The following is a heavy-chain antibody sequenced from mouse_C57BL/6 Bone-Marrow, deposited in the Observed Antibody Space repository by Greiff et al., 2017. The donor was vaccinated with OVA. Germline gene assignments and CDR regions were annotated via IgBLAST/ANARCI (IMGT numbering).Heavy chain of an antibody. CDR1: GFTFSDYY. J-gene: IGHJ1*03. CDR3: ASKTGTRYFDV. Sequence: EVNVVESGGGLVQPGGSLKLSCAASGFTFSDYYMYWVRQTPEKRLEWVAYISNGGGSTYYPDTVKGRFTISRDNAKNTLYLQMSRLKSEDTAMYYCASKTGTRYFDVWGTGTTVTVSS. CDR2: ISNGGGST. V-gene: IGHV5-12*01. D-gene: IGHD4-1*01.